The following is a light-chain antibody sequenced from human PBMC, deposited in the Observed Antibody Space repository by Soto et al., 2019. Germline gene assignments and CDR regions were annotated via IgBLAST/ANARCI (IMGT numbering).Light chain of an antibody. V-gene: IGKV1-12*01. CDR3: QQTNSFPHA. J-gene: IGKJ2*01. Sequence: IKMTQSPSSVSASVGDSVTITCRASQGINNWLAWYQQKPGTAPRLLIYAASTLHSGVPSRFRGSGSGTDFTLTISSLQPEDFANYYCQQTNSFPHAFGQGTKLEIK. CDR2: AAS. CDR1: QGINNW.